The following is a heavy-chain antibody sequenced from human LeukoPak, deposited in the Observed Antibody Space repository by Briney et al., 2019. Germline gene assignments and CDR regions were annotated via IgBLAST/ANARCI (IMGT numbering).Heavy chain of an antibody. CDR1: GFTFSIYS. J-gene: IGHJ4*02. V-gene: IGHV3-21*06. Sequence: GGSLRLSCAASGFTFSIYSVTWVRQDPGKGLEWVASISSTSSYIYYADSVRGRFTISRDNSQYLAYLQMNGLRAEDTAVYYCARGSVVVLDYWGQGTLVTVSS. D-gene: IGHD3-22*01. CDR3: ARGSVVVLDY. CDR2: ISSTSSYI.